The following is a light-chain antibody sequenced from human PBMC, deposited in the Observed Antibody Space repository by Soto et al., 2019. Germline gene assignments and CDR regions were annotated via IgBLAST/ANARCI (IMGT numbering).Light chain of an antibody. J-gene: IGKJ5*01. CDR2: GAS. Sequence: IVLTQSPGTLSLSPGERATLSCRASPSVSSSYLAWYQHKHGQAPRLLSNGASSSATGIPDSFSGSGSGTDFTLTISRLEPEDFAVYYCQQYGTSTPSTFGQGTRLEIK. V-gene: IGKV3-20*01. CDR1: PSVSSSY. CDR3: QQYGTSTPST.